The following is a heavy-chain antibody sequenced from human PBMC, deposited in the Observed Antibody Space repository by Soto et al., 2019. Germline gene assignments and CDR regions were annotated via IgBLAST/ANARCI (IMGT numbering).Heavy chain of an antibody. Sequence: PGGSLRLSCAASGFIFSNYWMTWVRQAPGKGLEWVANIKEDGSEKYYADSVKGRFTISRDNAENSLYLQMNSLRAEDTAMYYCARDSSAVTTELNYWGQGTLVTVSS. CDR2: IKEDGSEK. V-gene: IGHV3-7*01. D-gene: IGHD4-17*01. CDR1: GFIFSNYW. CDR3: ARDSSAVTTELNY. J-gene: IGHJ4*02.